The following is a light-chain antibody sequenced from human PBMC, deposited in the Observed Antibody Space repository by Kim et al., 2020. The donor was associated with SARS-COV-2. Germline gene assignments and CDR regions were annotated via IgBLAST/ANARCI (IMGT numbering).Light chain of an antibody. CDR1: TSTFRVYT. CDR3: ASWDESRNGYV. V-gene: IGLV1-44*01. J-gene: IGLJ1*01. CDR2: INN. Sequence: QMVSFSSSGSTSTFRVYTVTWYQQVPATAPKLLVDINNQRPSGVPDRFSGSKSGASASLAISGLQSEDEAIYYCASWDESRNGYVFGPGTKLTVL.